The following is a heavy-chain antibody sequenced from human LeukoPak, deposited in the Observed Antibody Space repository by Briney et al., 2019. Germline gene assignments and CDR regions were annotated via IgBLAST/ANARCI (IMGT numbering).Heavy chain of an antibody. CDR2: IYSGGST. J-gene: IGHJ4*02. Sequence: GGSLRLSCAASGFTFSSYWMSWVRQAPGKGLEWVSVIYSGGSTYYADSVKGRFTISRDNSKNTLYLQMNSLRAEDTAVYYCARERSSGYYSYYFDYWGQGTLVTVSS. CDR1: GFTFSSYW. D-gene: IGHD3-22*01. CDR3: ARERSSGYYSYYFDY. V-gene: IGHV3-53*01.